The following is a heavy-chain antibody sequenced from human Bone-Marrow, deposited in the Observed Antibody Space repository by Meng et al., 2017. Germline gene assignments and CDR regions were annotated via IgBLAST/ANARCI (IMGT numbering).Heavy chain of an antibody. CDR3: ASLYGVVGASWFDP. CDR1: GGSISSGGYY. V-gene: IGHV4-31*03. D-gene: IGHD1-26*01. Sequence: QVALPESGPGLVNPSQTLSLTCTVSGGSISSGGYYWNWIRQHPGKGLEWIGYIYYSGSTYYNPSLKSRITISVDTSKNHFSLKLSSVTAADTAVYYCASLYGVVGASWFDPWGQGTLVTVSS. CDR2: IYYSGST. J-gene: IGHJ5*02.